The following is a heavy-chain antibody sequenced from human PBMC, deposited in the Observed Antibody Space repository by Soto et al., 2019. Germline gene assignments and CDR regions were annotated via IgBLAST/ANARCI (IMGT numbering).Heavy chain of an antibody. CDR3: ARDLDYYGSGSYLFGY. D-gene: IGHD3-10*01. V-gene: IGHV4-4*07. CDR2: IYTSGST. J-gene: IGHJ4*02. Sequence: QVQLQESGPGLVKPSETLSLTCTVSGGSISSYYWSWIRQPAGKGLEWIGRIYTSGSTNYNPSLKSRVTMSVDTSKNQFSLKLSSVTAADTAVYYCARDLDYYGSGSYLFGYWGQGTLVTVSS. CDR1: GGSISSYY.